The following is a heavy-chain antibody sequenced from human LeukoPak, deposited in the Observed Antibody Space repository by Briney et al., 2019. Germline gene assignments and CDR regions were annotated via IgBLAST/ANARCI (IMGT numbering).Heavy chain of an antibody. D-gene: IGHD3-22*01. J-gene: IGHJ4*02. Sequence: GGSLRFSCAASGFTFSSYSMNWVRQAPGKGLEWVSSISSSSSYIYYADSVKGRFTISRDNAKNSLYLQMNSLRAEDTAVYYCARERGYDSSGDYWGQGTLVTVSS. CDR3: ARERGYDSSGDY. V-gene: IGHV3-21*01. CDR2: ISSSSSYI. CDR1: GFTFSSYS.